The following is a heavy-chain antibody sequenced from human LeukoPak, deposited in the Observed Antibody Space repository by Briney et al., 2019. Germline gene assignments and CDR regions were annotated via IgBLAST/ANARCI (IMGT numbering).Heavy chain of an antibody. D-gene: IGHD6-13*01. CDR1: GFTFSSYW. CDR2: IKQDGSEK. CDR3: ARRVLTMSSWYHIGGGGFDY. Sequence: GGSLRLSCAASGFTFSSYWMSWVRQAPGKGLGWVANIKQDGSEKYYVDSVKGRFTISRDNAKNSLYLQMNSLRAEDTAVYYCARRVLTMSSWYHIGGGGFDYWGQGTLVTVSS. V-gene: IGHV3-7*01. J-gene: IGHJ4*02.